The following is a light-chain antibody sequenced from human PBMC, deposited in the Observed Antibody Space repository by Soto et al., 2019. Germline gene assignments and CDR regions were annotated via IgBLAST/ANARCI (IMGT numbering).Light chain of an antibody. V-gene: IGLV2-8*01. CDR1: SSDVGFYNF. J-gene: IGLJ1*01. CDR2: GVT. CDR3: ASYAGTRLFV. Sequence: QSALTQPPSASGSPGQSLTISCTGTSSDVGFYNFVSWYQQRPGKAPKLVIYGVTKRPSGVPDRFSGSKSGSTASLTVSGLQADDEADYYCASYAGTRLFVFGSGTKVTVL.